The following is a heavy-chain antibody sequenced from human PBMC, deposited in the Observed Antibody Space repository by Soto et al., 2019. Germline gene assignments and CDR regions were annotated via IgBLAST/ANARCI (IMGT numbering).Heavy chain of an antibody. CDR1: GGTFNNYA. CDR3: VRDLDGSGSYYTDY. V-gene: IGHV1-69*13. Sequence: GASVKVSCKASGGTFNNYAISWVRQAPGQGLEWMGGIIPMFGTTNYAQNFQGRVTIAADESTSTAYMELRSLRSEDTAVYYCVRDLDGSGSYYTDYWGQGTLVTVSS. D-gene: IGHD3-10*01. CDR2: IIPMFGTT. J-gene: IGHJ4*02.